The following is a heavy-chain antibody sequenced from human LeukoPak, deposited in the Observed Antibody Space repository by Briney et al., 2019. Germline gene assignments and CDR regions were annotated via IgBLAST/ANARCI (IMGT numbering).Heavy chain of an antibody. J-gene: IGHJ5*02. CDR2: ISGSGNT. CDR3: ARDRGSDGSDQLDP. V-gene: IGHV4-61*02. CDR1: GGSISSSNYY. D-gene: IGHD3-10*01. Sequence: PSETLSLTCTVSGGSISSSNYYWTWIRQPAGKGLEWIGRISGSGNTIYNPSLKSRVTMSLDMSNNHFSLKMSSVTAAHTAVYYCARDRGSDGSDQLDPGGQRILVIVSS.